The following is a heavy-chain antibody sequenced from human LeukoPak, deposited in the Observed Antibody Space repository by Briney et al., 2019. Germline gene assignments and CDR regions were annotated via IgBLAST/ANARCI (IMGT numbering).Heavy chain of an antibody. Sequence: KPSETLSLTCTVSGGSISSYYWSWIRQPPGKGLEWIGYIYYSGSTNYNPSLKSRVTISVDTSKNQFSLKLSSVTAADTAVYYCARGGDQDGYNAVFDYWGQGTLVTVSS. CDR2: IYYSGST. D-gene: IGHD5-24*01. J-gene: IGHJ4*02. V-gene: IGHV4-59*01. CDR3: ARGGDQDGYNAVFDY. CDR1: GGSISSYY.